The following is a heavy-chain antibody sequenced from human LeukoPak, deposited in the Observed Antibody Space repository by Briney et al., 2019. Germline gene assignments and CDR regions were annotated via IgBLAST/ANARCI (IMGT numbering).Heavy chain of an antibody. Sequence: GESLKISCKHSEYSFPNYCIGWVRQMPGKGLEWMGIIYPDDSDTRYSPSSQGQVTISADKSISTAYLQWSSLKASDTAMYYCARHGIVGATHYFDYWGQGTLVTVSS. D-gene: IGHD1-26*01. CDR3: ARHGIVGATHYFDY. J-gene: IGHJ4*02. CDR2: IYPDDSDT. CDR1: EYSFPNYC. V-gene: IGHV5-51*01.